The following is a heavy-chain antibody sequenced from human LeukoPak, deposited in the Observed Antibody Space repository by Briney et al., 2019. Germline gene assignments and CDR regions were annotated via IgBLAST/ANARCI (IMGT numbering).Heavy chain of an antibody. CDR2: ISGSGGST. CDR3: AKNAYCTNGGCSMYYFDY. D-gene: IGHD2-8*01. V-gene: IGHV3-23*01. CDR1: GFTFSSYA. Sequence: GGSLRLSCAASGFTFSSYAMSWVRQAPGKGLEWVSAISGSGGSTYYADSVKGRFTISRDNSKNTLYLQMNSLRAEDTAVYYCAKNAYCTNGGCSMYYFDYWGQGTLVTVSS. J-gene: IGHJ4*02.